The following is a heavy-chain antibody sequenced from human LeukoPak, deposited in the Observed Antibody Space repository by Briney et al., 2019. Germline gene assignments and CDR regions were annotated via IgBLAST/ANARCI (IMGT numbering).Heavy chain of an antibody. CDR3: AREVSGYGSGSYSSFIDY. CDR1: GYTFTGYY. Sequence: ASVKVSCKASGYTFTGYYMHWVRQAPGQGLEWMGWINPNSGGTNYAQKFQGRVTMTRDTSISTAYMELSRLRSDDTAVYYCAREVSGYGSGSYSSFIDYWGQGTLVTVSS. V-gene: IGHV1-2*02. J-gene: IGHJ4*02. D-gene: IGHD3-10*01. CDR2: INPNSGGT.